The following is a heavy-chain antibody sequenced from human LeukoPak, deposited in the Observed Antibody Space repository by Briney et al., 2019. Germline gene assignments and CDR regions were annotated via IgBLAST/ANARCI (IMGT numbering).Heavy chain of an antibody. D-gene: IGHD3-10*01. J-gene: IGHJ5*02. V-gene: IGHV3-30*04. CDR1: GFTFSNYA. Sequence: LSGGSLRLSCVASGFTFSNYAMHWVRQAPGRGLEWVAVTSYDGNNKYYTDSVRGRFTVSRDNSKNTLYLQMSSLRPEDTAFYYCARDPSEYGSGNYLTWFDPWGLGTLVTVSS. CDR3: ARDPSEYGSGNYLTWFDP. CDR2: TSYDGNNK.